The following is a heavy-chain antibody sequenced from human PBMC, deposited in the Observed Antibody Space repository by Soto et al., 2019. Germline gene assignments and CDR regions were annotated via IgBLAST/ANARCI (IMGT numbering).Heavy chain of an antibody. D-gene: IGHD2-8*02. CDR1: GFTFNNHA. J-gene: IGHJ4*02. CDR3: AKDNTGTGGYRDY. V-gene: IGHV3-23*01. Sequence: EVQLLESGGGLVQPGGSLRLSCVASGFTFNNHAMRWVRQAPGKGLEWVSTISSTGGNTYYADSVKGRFTISRDNSKSTLFLQMNSLRVEDTALYYCAKDNTGTGGYRDYWGQGNLVTVSS. CDR2: ISSTGGNT.